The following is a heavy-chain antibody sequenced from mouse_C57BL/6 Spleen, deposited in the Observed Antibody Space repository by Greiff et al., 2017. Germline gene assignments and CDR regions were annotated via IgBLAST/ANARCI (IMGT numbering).Heavy chain of an antibody. CDR1: GFTFSSYG. Sequence: DVKLVESGGDLVKPGGSLKLSCAASGFTFSSYGMSWVRQTPDKRLEWVATISSGGSYTYYPDSVKGRFTISRDNAKNTLYLQMSSLKSEDTAMYYCARSTGRANYFDYWGQGTTLTVSS. J-gene: IGHJ2*01. CDR3: ARSTGRANYFDY. D-gene: IGHD4-1*02. V-gene: IGHV5-6*02. CDR2: ISSGGSYT.